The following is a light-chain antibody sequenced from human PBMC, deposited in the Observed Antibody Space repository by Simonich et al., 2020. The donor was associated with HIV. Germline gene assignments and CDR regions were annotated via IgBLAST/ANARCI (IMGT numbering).Light chain of an antibody. Sequence: QSALTQPASVSGSPGQSITISCTVTSSDVGGYNYVSWYQQHPGKAPKVMIYDVSKRPSVVSNRFSGSKSGNTASLTISGLQAEDESDYYCSSYTSSSTWVFGGGTKLTVL. V-gene: IGLV2-14*01. CDR3: SSYTSSSTWV. J-gene: IGLJ2*01. CDR2: DVS. CDR1: SSDVGGYNY.